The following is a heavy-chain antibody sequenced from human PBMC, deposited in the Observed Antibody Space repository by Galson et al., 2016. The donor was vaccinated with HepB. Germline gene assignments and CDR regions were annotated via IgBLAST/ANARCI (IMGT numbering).Heavy chain of an antibody. J-gene: IGHJ3*02. Sequence: SLRLSCAASGLTFHDYAMHWVRQAPGKGLEWVSGISWNSGAKGYGDSVKGRFTISRDNAKNSVALQMDSLRADDTALYYCWSGYTSGIWGQGTRVTVSS. CDR1: GLTFHDYA. CDR3: WSGYTSGI. D-gene: IGHD6-19*01. CDR2: ISWNSGAK. V-gene: IGHV3-9*01.